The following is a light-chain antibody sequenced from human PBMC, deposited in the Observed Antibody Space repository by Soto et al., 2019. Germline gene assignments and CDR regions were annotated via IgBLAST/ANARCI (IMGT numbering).Light chain of an antibody. Sequence: EIVLTQSPGTLSLSPGERATLSCRASQSVSSSYLAWYQQKPGQAPRLLIYGASSRATGIPDRFCGSGSGTDFTLTISRLEPEDFAVYYCQQYGSSPTFGPGTKVDIK. CDR1: QSVSSSY. CDR3: QQYGSSPT. V-gene: IGKV3-20*01. J-gene: IGKJ3*01. CDR2: GAS.